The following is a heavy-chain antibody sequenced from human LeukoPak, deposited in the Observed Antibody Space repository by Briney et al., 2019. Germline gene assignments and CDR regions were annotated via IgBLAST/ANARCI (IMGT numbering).Heavy chain of an antibody. V-gene: IGHV3-21*01. J-gene: IGHJ6*03. D-gene: IGHD5-12*01. CDR2: ISSSSSYA. CDR3: ARDPYSGHYGNDYYYYMDV. CDR1: GFTFSTYN. Sequence: GGSLRLSCEASGFTFSTYNMNWVRQAPGKRLEWVSYISSSSSYALYADSVKARFTISRDNSKSSLYLQMNNLRSEYTAVYYCARDPYSGHYGNDYYYYMDVWGKGTTVTISS.